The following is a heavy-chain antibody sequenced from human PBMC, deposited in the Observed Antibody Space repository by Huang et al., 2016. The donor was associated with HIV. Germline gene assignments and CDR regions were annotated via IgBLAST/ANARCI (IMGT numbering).Heavy chain of an antibody. D-gene: IGHD5-18*01. CDR3: ARGVGNSNRGFDI. V-gene: IGHV1-69*13. Sequence: QVQLVQSGAEMKKSGSSVKVSCKASGGTVSSFSFTWVRQAPGHGLEWMGGISPLHDTTELAQKCRGRVTLTADESTNTAFMELSGLTSQDTAVYYCARGVGNSNRGFDIWGQGTLVTVS. CDR1: GGTVSSFS. CDR2: ISPLHDTT. J-gene: IGHJ4*02.